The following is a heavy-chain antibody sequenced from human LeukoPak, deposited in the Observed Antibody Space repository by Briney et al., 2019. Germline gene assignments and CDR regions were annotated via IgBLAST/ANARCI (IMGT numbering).Heavy chain of an antibody. V-gene: IGHV3-74*01. Sequence: GGSLRLSCAASGFTFSHFWMHWVRQSPGKGLEWVSRINTDGTSTGYADSVKGRFTISRDNAENTIYLQMNRLRVEDTAVYYCTRGFRVAARPLNDYWGQGTLVTVSS. CDR2: INTDGTST. J-gene: IGHJ4*02. D-gene: IGHD6-6*01. CDR3: TRGFRVAARPLNDY. CDR1: GFTFSHFW.